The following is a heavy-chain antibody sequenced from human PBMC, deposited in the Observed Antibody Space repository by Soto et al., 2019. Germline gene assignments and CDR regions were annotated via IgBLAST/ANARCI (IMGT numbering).Heavy chain of an antibody. D-gene: IGHD3-22*01. CDR3: ARRKFDYYDSSGYYYDAFDI. CDR2: IYYSGST. Sequence: SETLSLTCTVSGGASSIYYWSWIRQARGKGLEWIGYIYYSGSTNYNPSLKSRVTISVDTSKNQFSLKLSSVTAADTAVYYCARRKFDYYDSSGYYYDAFDIWGKGTMVT. V-gene: IGHV4-59*08. J-gene: IGHJ3*02. CDR1: GGASSIYY.